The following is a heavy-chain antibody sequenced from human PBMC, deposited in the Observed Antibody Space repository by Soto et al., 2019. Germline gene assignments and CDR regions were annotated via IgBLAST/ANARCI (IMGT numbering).Heavy chain of an antibody. CDR1: GFTFPSSA. V-gene: IGHV1-58*01. CDR2: IVVGSGNT. D-gene: IGHD1-1*01. J-gene: IGHJ6*02. CDR3: AADPMPTSYYYYGMDV. Sequence: GGPVKVSCKASGFTFPSSAVQWVRKARGQRLEWIGWIVVGSGNTNYAQKFHERVTITRDMSTSTAYMDLSSLRSEDTAVYYCAADPMPTSYYYYGMDVWGQGTTVTVS.